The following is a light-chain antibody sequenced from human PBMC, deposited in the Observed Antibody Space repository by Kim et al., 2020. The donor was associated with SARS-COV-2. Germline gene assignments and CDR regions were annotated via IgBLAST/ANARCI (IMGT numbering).Light chain of an antibody. CDR3: QQYSNYPLT. CDR2: KAS. Sequence: DIQMTQSPSTLSASVGDRVTITCRATQSIAVWLDWYQQKPGKAPKLVIYKASSLESGVPSRFSGSGSGTEFTLTISSLHPDDFGTYFCQQYSNYPLTFGAGTKVDIK. CDR1: QSIAVW. J-gene: IGKJ4*01. V-gene: IGKV1-5*03.